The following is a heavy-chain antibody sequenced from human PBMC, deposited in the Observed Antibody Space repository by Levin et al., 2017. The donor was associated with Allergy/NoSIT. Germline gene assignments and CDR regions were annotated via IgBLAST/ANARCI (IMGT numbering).Heavy chain of an antibody. CDR2: IWYDGRNK. V-gene: IGHV3-33*01. J-gene: IGHJ6*03. CDR3: ARDGAIPSNYMDV. Sequence: GGSLRLSCAASGFTLSSYGMHWVRQAPGKGLEWVAVIWYDGRNKYYADSVKGRFTISRDNSKNTLYLQMNSLRAEDTAVYYCARDGAIPSNYMDVWGKGTTVTVSS. D-gene: IGHD2-2*01. CDR1: GFTLSSYG.